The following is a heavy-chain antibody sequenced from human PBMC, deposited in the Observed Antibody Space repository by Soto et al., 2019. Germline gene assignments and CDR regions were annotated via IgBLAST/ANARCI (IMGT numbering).Heavy chain of an antibody. V-gene: IGHV1-24*01. CDR3: AREASEANYYDSSGSPEYFDY. D-gene: IGHD3-22*01. J-gene: IGHJ4*02. Sequence: ASVKVSCKVSGYTLTELSMHWVRQAPGKGLEWMGGFDPEDGETIYAQKFQGWVTMTRDTSISTAYMELSRLRSDDTAVYYCAREASEANYYDSSGSPEYFDYWGQGTLVTVSS. CDR2: FDPEDGET. CDR1: GYTLTELS.